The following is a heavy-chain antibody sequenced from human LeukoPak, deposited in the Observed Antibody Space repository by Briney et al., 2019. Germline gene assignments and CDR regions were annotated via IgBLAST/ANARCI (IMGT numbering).Heavy chain of an antibody. Sequence: GASVKVSCKASGYTFTNYGISWVRQAPGQGLEWMGWINTYNGNTNYAQKFQGRVTMTTDTSTSTAYMELRSLRSDDTAVYYGARVVLDHYYDSSGYLGTLDYWGQGTLVTVSS. CDR3: ARVVLDHYYDSSGYLGTLDY. V-gene: IGHV1-18*01. D-gene: IGHD3-22*01. J-gene: IGHJ4*02. CDR2: INTYNGNT. CDR1: GYTFTNYG.